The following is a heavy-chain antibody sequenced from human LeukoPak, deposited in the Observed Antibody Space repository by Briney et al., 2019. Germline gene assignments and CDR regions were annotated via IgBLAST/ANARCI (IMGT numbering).Heavy chain of an antibody. CDR2: INPNSGGT. D-gene: IGHD6-19*01. CDR1: GYTFTSYG. CDR3: ARVRRTLAVAGNWFDP. Sequence: ASVKVSCKASGYTFTSYGISWVRQAPGQGLEWMGWINPNSGGTNYAQKFQGRVTMTRDTSISTAYMELSRLRSDDTAVYYCARVRRTLAVAGNWFDPWGQGTLVTVSS. J-gene: IGHJ5*02. V-gene: IGHV1-2*02.